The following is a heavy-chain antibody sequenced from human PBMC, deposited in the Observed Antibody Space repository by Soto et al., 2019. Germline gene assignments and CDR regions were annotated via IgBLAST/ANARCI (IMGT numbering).Heavy chain of an antibody. V-gene: IGHV1-46*01. D-gene: IGHD6-13*01. CDR1: GYTFTSYY. CDR3: ARDWAAAGTDFYYYYGMDV. CDR2: FNPSGGST. Sequence: QVQLVQSGAEVKKPGASVKVSCKASGYTFTSYYMHWVRQAPGQGLECRGIFNPSGGSTSYAQKFQGRVTMTRDTSTSTVYMELSSLRSEDTAVYYCARDWAAAGTDFYYYYGMDVWGQGTTVTVSS. J-gene: IGHJ6*02.